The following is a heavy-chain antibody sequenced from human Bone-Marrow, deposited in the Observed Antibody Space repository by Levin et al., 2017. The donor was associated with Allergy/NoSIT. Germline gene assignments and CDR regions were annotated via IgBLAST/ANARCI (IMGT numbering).Heavy chain of an antibody. CDR3: ARGSCGGDCSSTRLFFDY. CDR1: GFNF. J-gene: IGHJ4*02. CDR2: FYSGGNT. D-gene: IGHD2-21*02. V-gene: IGHV3-66*01. Sequence: GESLKISCAASGFNFLSWVRQAPGKGLDWVSVFYSGGNTFYADSVKGRFTISRDNSKNTLYLQMNSLTTEDTAVYYCARGSCGGDCSSTRLFFDYWGQGTLVTVSS.